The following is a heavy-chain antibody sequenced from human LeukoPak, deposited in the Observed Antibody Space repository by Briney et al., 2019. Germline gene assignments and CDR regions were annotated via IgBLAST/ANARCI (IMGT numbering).Heavy chain of an antibody. CDR3: ARDSSPEYCGGDCSSYYFDY. J-gene: IGHJ4*02. V-gene: IGHV1-69*05. Sequence: SVKVSCKASGGTFSSYAISWVRQAPGQGLEWMGRIIPIFGTANYAQKFQGRVTITTDESTSTAYMELSSLRSEDSAVYYCARDSSPEYCGGDCSSYYFDYWGQGTLVTVSS. D-gene: IGHD2-21*02. CDR1: GGTFSSYA. CDR2: IIPIFGTA.